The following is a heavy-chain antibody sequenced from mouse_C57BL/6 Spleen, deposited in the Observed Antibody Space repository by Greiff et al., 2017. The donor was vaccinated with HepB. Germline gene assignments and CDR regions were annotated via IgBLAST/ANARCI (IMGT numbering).Heavy chain of an antibody. CDR2: ISDGGSYT. D-gene: IGHD1-1*01. CDR3: AREGITTVVRDYFDY. J-gene: IGHJ2*01. V-gene: IGHV5-4*01. Sequence: EVMLVESGGGLVKPGGSLKLSCAASGFTFSSYAVSWVRQTPEKRLEWVATISDGGSYTYYPDNVKGRFTISRDNAKNNLYLQMSHLKSEDTAMYYCAREGITTVVRDYFDYWGQGTTLTVSS. CDR1: GFTFSSYA.